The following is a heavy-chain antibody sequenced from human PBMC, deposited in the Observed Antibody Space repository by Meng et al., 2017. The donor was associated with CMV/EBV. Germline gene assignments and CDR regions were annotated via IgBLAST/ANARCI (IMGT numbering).Heavy chain of an antibody. CDR3: AISGIAARVSPIDY. CDR1: GYSFTSYW. CDR2: IDPSDSYT. D-gene: IGHD6-6*01. J-gene: IGHJ4*02. Sequence: GESLKISCKGSGYSFTSYWISWVRQMPGKGLEWMGRIDPSDSYTNYSPSFQGHVTISADKSTSTAYLQWSSLKASDTAMYYCAISGIAARVSPIDYWGQGTLVTVSS. V-gene: IGHV5-10-1*01.